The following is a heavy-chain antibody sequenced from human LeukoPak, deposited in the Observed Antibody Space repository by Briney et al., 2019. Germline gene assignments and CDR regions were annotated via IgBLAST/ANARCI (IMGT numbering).Heavy chain of an antibody. CDR3: AKGRSYDYYGSGSDYNWFDP. D-gene: IGHD3-10*01. CDR2: ISGSGTST. CDR1: GFTFSSYA. Sequence: GGSLRLSCAASGFTFSSYAMHWVRQAPGKGLQWVSLISGSGTSTYYADSVKGRFTVSRDNSKNTLYLHIDSLRAEDTAVYYCAKGRSYDYYGSGSDYNWFDPWGQGTLVTVSS. J-gene: IGHJ5*02. V-gene: IGHV3-23*01.